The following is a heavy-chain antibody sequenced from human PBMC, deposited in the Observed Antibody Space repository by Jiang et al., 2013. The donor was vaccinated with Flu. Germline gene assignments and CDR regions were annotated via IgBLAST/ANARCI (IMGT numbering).Heavy chain of an antibody. V-gene: IGHV5-51*01. D-gene: IGHD6-19*01. CDR1: GYNFVTFW. J-gene: IGHJ4*02. CDR3: ARALIGVAGHGPPDY. Sequence: GAEVKKPGESLKISCKGSGYNFVTFWIGWVRQMPGKGLEWVAFIYPGDSETRYGPSFQGRVTISADKSVSSAYLQWNSLKASDTANYYCARALIGVAGHGPPDYWGQGTLVTVSS. CDR2: IYPGDSET.